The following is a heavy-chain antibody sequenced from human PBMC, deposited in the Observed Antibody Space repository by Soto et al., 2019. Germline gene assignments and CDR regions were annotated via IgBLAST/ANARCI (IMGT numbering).Heavy chain of an antibody. CDR2: IYYSGST. V-gene: IGHV4-39*01. D-gene: IGHD6-19*01. Sequence: QLQLQESGPGLVKPSETLSLTCTVSGGSISSSSYYWGWIRQPPGKGLEWIGGIYYSGSTYYNPSLKSRVTISVDTSKNQFSLKLSSVTAADTAVYYCARRDYSSGWGGYWGQGTLVTVSS. J-gene: IGHJ4*02. CDR1: GGSISSSSYY. CDR3: ARRDYSSGWGGY.